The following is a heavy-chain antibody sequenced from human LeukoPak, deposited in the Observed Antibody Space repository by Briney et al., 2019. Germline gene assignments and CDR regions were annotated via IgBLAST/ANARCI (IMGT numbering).Heavy chain of an antibody. Sequence: GGSLRLSCAVSGFTFSSYEMNWVRQAPGKALEWVSYISSSGSTIYYADSVKGRFTISRDNAKNSLYLQMNSLRAEDTAVYYCARVRLPERRIQLWDFFDYWGQGTLVTVSS. V-gene: IGHV3-48*03. CDR2: ISSSGSTI. CDR1: GFTFSSYE. J-gene: IGHJ4*02. CDR3: ARVRLPERRIQLWDFFDY. D-gene: IGHD5-18*01.